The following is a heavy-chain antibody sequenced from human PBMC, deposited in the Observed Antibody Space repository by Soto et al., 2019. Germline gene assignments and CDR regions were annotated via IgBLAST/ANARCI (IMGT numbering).Heavy chain of an antibody. CDR2: VSYDGGNE. D-gene: IGHD5-12*01. CDR1: GFTFRSYA. CDR3: ARASGYDKWDTLNY. Sequence: QVQQVESGGGVVQPGRSLRLSCTASGFTFRSYAMHWVRQAPGKGLEWVASVSYDGGNEHYADSVKGRFTISRDNSKNTLSLQMNSLRVEDTAVFYCARASGYDKWDTLNYWGQGTQVTVSS. J-gene: IGHJ4*02. V-gene: IGHV3-30-3*01.